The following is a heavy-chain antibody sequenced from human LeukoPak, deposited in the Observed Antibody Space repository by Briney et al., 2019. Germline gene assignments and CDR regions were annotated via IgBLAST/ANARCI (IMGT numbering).Heavy chain of an antibody. D-gene: IGHD2-2*01. Sequence: ASVKVSCKASGYTFTSYGISWVRQAPGQGLEWMGWISAYNGNTNYAQKLQGRVTMTTDTSTSTAYMELRSLRSDDTAVYYCARGGGYCSSTSCSNYCYYGIDVWGQGTTVTVSS. CDR1: GYTFTSYG. J-gene: IGHJ6*02. V-gene: IGHV1-18*01. CDR2: ISAYNGNT. CDR3: ARGGGYCSSTSCSNYCYYGIDV.